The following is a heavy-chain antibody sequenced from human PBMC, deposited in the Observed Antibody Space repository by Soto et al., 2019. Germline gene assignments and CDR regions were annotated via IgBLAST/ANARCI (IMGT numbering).Heavy chain of an antibody. V-gene: IGHV4-34*09. J-gene: IGHJ6*02. Sequence: SETGSLTCAVYEGSFSGYYWSWIRHTPGKGLEWIGYINHRGSLYYNPSLKSRVSMSVDTSKNQFSLNLSSVTAADKDVYYCARELPQRQGRNMDVWGQGTTVTVS. CDR2: INHRGSL. CDR1: EGSFSGYY. D-gene: IGHD1-1*01. CDR3: ARELPQRQGRNMDV.